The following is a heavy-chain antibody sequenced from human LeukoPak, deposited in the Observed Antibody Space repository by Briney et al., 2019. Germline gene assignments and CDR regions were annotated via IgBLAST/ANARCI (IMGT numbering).Heavy chain of an antibody. J-gene: IGHJ4*02. CDR1: DYTFTSYG. CDR2: ISAYNGNT. D-gene: IGHD3-3*01. V-gene: IGHV1-18*01. Sequence: GASVKVSCKASDYTFTSYGISWVRQAPGQGLEWMGWISAYNGNTNYAQKLQGRVTMTTDTSTSTAYMELRSLRSDDTAVYYCARNDFWSGYYSGGQAYYFDYWGQGTLVTVSS. CDR3: ARNDFWSGYYSGGQAYYFDY.